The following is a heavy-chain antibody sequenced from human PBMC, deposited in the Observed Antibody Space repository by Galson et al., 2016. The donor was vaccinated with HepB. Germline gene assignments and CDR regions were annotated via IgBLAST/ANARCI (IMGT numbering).Heavy chain of an antibody. CDR3: ASGGYSGYEAFDI. Sequence: SLRLSCAASGFTFSSYWMSWVRQAPGKGLEWVANIKQGGSGKYYVDSVKGRFTISRDNAKKSLYLQMNSLRAEDTAVYYCASGGYSGYEAFDIWGQGTMVTVSS. J-gene: IGHJ3*02. CDR1: GFTFSSYW. D-gene: IGHD5-12*01. V-gene: IGHV3-7*03. CDR2: IKQGGSGK.